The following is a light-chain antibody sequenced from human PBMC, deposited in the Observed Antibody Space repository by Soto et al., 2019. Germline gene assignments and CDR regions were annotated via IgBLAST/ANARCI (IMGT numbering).Light chain of an antibody. CDR1: SGHSHYA. J-gene: IGLJ3*02. V-gene: IGLV4-69*01. CDR2: LNSDGSH. CDR3: QTWDTAIRV. Sequence: QLVLTQSPSASASPGASVKLTCTLSSGHSHYAIAWHQQQPEKGPRYLMDLNSDGSHNKGDGIPDRFSGSSSGAERYLTISSLQSEDEADYYCQTWDTAIRVFGGGTKVTVL.